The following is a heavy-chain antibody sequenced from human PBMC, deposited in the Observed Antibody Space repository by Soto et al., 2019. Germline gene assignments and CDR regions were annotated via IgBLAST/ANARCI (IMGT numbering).Heavy chain of an antibody. Sequence: TSETLSLTCTVSGGSISSYYWSWIRQPPGKGLEWIGYIYYSGSTNYNPSLKSRVTISVDTSKNQFSLKLSSVTAADTAVYYCARAHLTYYYYYMDVWGKGTTVTVSS. J-gene: IGHJ6*03. CDR1: GGSISSYY. CDR3: ARAHLTYYYYYMDV. V-gene: IGHV4-59*01. CDR2: IYYSGST.